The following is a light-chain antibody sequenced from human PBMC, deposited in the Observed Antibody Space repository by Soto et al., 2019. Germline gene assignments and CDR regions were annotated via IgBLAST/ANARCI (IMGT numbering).Light chain of an antibody. CDR2: GAS. J-gene: IGKJ5*01. CDR1: QSVRSN. V-gene: IGKV3-15*01. Sequence: EIVMTQSPAAMSVSPGERDTLSCRASQSVRSNLAWYQQKPGQAPRLLIYGASTRATGIPARFSGSGSGTEFTLTVSSLQSEDFAVYYCQQYNNWPPVTFGQGTRLEIK. CDR3: QQYNNWPPVT.